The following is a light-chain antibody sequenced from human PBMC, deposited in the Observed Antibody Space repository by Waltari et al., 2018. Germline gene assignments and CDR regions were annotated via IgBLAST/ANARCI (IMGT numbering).Light chain of an antibody. V-gene: IGKV3-11*01. J-gene: IGKJ4*01. CDR3: QKRSNWPPGLS. CDR2: DAS. Sequence: ETVLTQSPATLSLSPGERATLSCRASQSLSSYLAWYQQQPGQAPRLLVFDASNRATGIPARFSGSGSGTDLTLTISSLEPEDFAVYYCQKRSNWPPGLSFGGGTKVEIK. CDR1: QSLSSY.